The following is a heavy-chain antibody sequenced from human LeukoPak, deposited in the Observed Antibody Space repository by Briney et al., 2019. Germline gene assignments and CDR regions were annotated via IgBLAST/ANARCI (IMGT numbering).Heavy chain of an antibody. D-gene: IGHD6-6*01. CDR3: ARAGSSLVWFDP. V-gene: IGHV1-69*04. Sequence: GASVKVSCKASGGTFSSYAISWVRQAPGQGLEWMGRIIPIFGIANYAQKFQGRVTITADKSTSTAYMELSSLSSEDTAVYYCARAGSSLVWFDPWGQGTLVTVSS. CDR1: GGTFSSYA. J-gene: IGHJ5*02. CDR2: IIPIFGIA.